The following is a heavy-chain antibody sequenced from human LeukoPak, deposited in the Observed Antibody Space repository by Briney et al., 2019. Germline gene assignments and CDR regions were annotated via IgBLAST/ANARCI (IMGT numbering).Heavy chain of an antibody. V-gene: IGHV3-23*01. D-gene: IGHD2-21*01. CDR3: AKFLPTHIVVANYYFDY. J-gene: IGHJ4*02. CDR2: ISGSGGST. Sequence: GFLRLSCAASGFTFSSYSMSWVRQAPGKGLEWVSAISGSGGSTYYADSVKGRFTISRDNSKNTLYLQMNSLRAEDTAVYYCAKFLPTHIVVANYYFDYWGQGTLVTVSS. CDR1: GFTFSSYS.